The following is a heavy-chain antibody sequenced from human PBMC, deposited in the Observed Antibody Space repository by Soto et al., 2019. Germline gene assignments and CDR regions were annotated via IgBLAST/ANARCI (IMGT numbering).Heavy chain of an antibody. CDR3: ARGVASDY. V-gene: IGHV3-13*01. J-gene: IGHJ4*02. CDR1: GFTFSSYD. Sequence: EVQLVESGGGLVQPGGSLRLSCAASGFTFSSYDMHWVRQTTGKGLEWVSGIGAAGDTYYPGSVKGRFTISRENAKNSLYLQMNSLRADDTAVHYCARGVASDYWGQGTLVTVSS. CDR2: IGAAGDT. D-gene: IGHD3-3*01.